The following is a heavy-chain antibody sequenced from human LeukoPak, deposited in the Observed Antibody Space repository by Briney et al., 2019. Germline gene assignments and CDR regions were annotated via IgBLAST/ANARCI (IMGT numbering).Heavy chain of an antibody. D-gene: IGHD4-17*01. CDR3: ARLDYGDVGGISSWFDP. CDR1: GGSISSSSYY. CDR2: IYYSGST. J-gene: IGHJ5*02. V-gene: IGHV4-39*07. Sequence: PSETLSLTCTVSGGSISSSSYYWGWIRQPPGKGLEWIGSIYYSGSTYYNPSLKSRVTISVDTSKNQFSLKLSSVTAADTAVYYCARLDYGDVGGISSWFDPWGQGTLVTVSS.